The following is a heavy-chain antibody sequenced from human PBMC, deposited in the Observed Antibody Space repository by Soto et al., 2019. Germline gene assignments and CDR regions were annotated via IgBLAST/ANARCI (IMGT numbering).Heavy chain of an antibody. J-gene: IGHJ6*03. CDR1: GGSFSGYY. V-gene: IGHV4-34*01. CDR2: INHSGST. Sequence: SETLSLTCAVYGGSFSGYYWSWIRQPPGKGLEWIGEINHSGSTNYNPSLKSRVTISVDTSKNQFSLKLSSVTAADTAVYYCARGGGWYSFVYYYNMDVWGKGTTVTVSS. CDR3: ARGGGWYSFVYYYNMDV. D-gene: IGHD6-19*01.